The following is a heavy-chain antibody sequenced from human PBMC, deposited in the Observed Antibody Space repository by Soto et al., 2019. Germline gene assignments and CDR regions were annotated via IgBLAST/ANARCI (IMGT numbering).Heavy chain of an antibody. V-gene: IGHV4-61*01. CDR2: IYYSGST. CDR1: GGSVSSGSYC. CDR3: GIVSESGDFEY. D-gene: IGHD3-16*02. Sequence: SQTLSLTCTVSGGSVSSGSYCWSGSRHPPGKGLEWIGYIYYSGSTNYNRSLKSRVTISVDTSKNQFSLKLNSVTAADTAVDYCGIVSESGDFEYWGQGTPVTVSS. J-gene: IGHJ4*02.